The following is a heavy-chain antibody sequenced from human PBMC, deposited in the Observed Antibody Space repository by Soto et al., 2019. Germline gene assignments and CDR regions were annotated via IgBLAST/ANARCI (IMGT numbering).Heavy chain of an antibody. CDR2: TYYRSKWYS. D-gene: IGHD6-19*01. Sequence: SQTLSLTCATSGDSVSSTSTAWSWIRQSPSRGLEWLGRTYYRSKWYSDYAVSAKSRITINPDTSKNQFSLQLNSVTPEDTAVYYCARGSYYSGWVWGQGTLVTVSS. CDR1: GDSVSSTSTA. CDR3: ARGSYYSGWV. J-gene: IGHJ4*02. V-gene: IGHV6-1*01.